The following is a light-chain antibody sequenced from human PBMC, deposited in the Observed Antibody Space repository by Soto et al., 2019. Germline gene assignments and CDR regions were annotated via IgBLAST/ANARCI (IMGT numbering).Light chain of an antibody. CDR2: GAS. J-gene: IGKJ2*01. CDR1: QSVSSTY. Sequence: EIVLTQSPGTLYLSPGERATLSCRASQSVSSTYIAWYQQNPGRAPRLLIYGASSRATGIPDRFSGSGSGTDFTLTISRLEPEDCAVYFCQQYGRSPPFIFGQGTKVEIK. CDR3: QQYGRSPPFI. V-gene: IGKV3-20*01.